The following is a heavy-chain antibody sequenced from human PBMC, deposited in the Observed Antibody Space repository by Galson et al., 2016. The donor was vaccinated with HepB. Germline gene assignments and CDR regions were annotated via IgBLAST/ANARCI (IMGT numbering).Heavy chain of an antibody. Sequence: SLRLSCATSGFVLGSFSMNWVRQPPGKGLEWVTSITSRSSHMFYADSVRGRFTVSRDNVRNSLSLQLNSLRVDDTAVYFYAKSSKTGGIDYWGRGTLVTVSS. CDR2: ITSRSSHM. V-gene: IGHV3-21*04. CDR1: GFVLGSFS. CDR3: AKSSKTGGIDY. J-gene: IGHJ4*02. D-gene: IGHD3-16*01.